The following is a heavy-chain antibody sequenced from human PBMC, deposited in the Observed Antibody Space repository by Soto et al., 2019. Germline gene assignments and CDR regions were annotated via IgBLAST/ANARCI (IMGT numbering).Heavy chain of an antibody. CDR3: ARVRGGGERGYWFDP. Sequence: QVQLQESGPGLVKPSQTLSLTCTVSGGSISSGGSYWSWIRQHPGKGLDWMGYIYHSGSTYYNPSLKSRVTISVDTSNNQFSLKLSSVTAADTAVYYCARVRGGGERGYWFDPWGQGPLVTVSS. V-gene: IGHV4-31*03. D-gene: IGHD3-10*01. CDR1: GGSISSGGSY. J-gene: IGHJ5*02. CDR2: IYHSGST.